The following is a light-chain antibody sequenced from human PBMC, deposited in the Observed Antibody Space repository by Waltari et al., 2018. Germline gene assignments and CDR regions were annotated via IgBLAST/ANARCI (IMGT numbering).Light chain of an antibody. Sequence: EIVLTQSPATLSLSPGERATLSCRASQSVSNLLGWYQQKPGQAPRLLIYDASNRATGIPSRFSGSGSETDFTLTISSLEPEDFAIYYCQHRRNWPWTFGQGTRVEIK. J-gene: IGKJ1*01. CDR1: QSVSNL. CDR2: DAS. V-gene: IGKV3-11*01. CDR3: QHRRNWPWT.